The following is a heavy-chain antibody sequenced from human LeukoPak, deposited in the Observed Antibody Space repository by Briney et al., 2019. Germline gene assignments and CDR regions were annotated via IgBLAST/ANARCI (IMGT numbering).Heavy chain of an antibody. J-gene: IGHJ5*02. CDR3: ARDGPSIGIVVPAPHNWFDP. CDR2: INAGNGNT. D-gene: IGHD2-2*01. Sequence: GASVKVSCKASGYTFTGYYMHWVRQAPGQGLEWMGWINAGNGNTKYSQKFQGRVTITRDTSASTAYMELSSLRSEDTAVYYCARDGPSIGIVVPAPHNWFDPWGQGTLVTVSS. CDR1: GYTFTGYY. V-gene: IGHV1-3*01.